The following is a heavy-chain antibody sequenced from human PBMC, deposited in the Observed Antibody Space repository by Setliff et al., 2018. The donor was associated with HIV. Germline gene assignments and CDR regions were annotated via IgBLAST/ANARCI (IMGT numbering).Heavy chain of an antibody. CDR2: IYYIGNT. V-gene: IGHV4-31*03. D-gene: IGHD6-19*01. J-gene: IGHJ4*02. CDR1: GASVSSGGYY. Sequence: SETLSLTCTVSGASVSSGGYYWTWIRQHPGKGLEWIGYIYYIGNTYYNPSLKSRVTISVDTSKNQFSLKLNSVTASDTAVYYCARDPAVADIDNWGQGTLVTVSS. CDR3: ARDPAVADIDN.